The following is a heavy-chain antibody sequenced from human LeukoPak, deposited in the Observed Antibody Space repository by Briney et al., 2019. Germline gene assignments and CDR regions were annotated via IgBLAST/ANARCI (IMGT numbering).Heavy chain of an antibody. CDR1: GFTFDDYA. D-gene: IGHD6-19*01. J-gene: IGHJ3*02. CDR2: ISWNSGSI. CDR3: ARDRVEGVAVAGSACDT. Sequence: PGRSLRLSCAASGFTFDDYAMHWVRQAPGKGLEWVSGISWNSGSIGYADSVKGRFTISRDNSKNTLYLQMNSLRAEDTAVYYCARDRVEGVAVAGSACDTWGQGTMVTVSS. V-gene: IGHV3-9*01.